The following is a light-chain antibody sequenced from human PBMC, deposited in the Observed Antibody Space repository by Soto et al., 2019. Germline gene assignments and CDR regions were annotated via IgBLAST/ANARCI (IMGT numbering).Light chain of an antibody. Sequence: QSVLTQPPSASGTPGQRVTISCSGASSNIGKNFVYWYQQFPGTAPKLLISRDNQRPSGVPDRFSGSKSGTSASLAVSGLRSEDEADYYCATWDDSLSGWVFGGGTKLTVL. V-gene: IGLV1-47*01. CDR1: SSNIGKNF. CDR3: ATWDDSLSGWV. CDR2: RDN. J-gene: IGLJ3*02.